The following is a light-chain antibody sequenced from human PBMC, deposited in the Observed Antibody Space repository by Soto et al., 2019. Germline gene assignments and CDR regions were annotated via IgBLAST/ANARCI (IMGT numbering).Light chain of an antibody. CDR3: QQYNQWPAT. J-gene: IGKJ1*01. CDR2: GAS. CDR1: QSISSN. V-gene: IGKV3-15*01. Sequence: EIVLTQSPATLSVSPGESATLSCRASQSISSNLAWYQQNPGQSPRLLIYGASSRATGVPVRFSGSGSGIAFTLTISGLQAEDFAVYHCQQYNQWPATFGQGTKVEIK.